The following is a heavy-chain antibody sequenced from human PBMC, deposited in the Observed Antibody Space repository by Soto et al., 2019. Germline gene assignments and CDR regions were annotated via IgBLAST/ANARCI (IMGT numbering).Heavy chain of an antibody. Sequence: PSETLCLTCTVSGGSISSGGYYWSWIRQPPGKGLEWIGYIYYSGSTYYNPSLKSRVTISVDTSKNQFSRKLSSVTAADTAVYYCARVSSTLFDPWGQGTLVTVSS. CDR3: ARVSSTLFDP. CDR2: IYYSGST. D-gene: IGHD2-2*01. V-gene: IGHV4-30-4*01. J-gene: IGHJ5*02. CDR1: GGSISSGGYY.